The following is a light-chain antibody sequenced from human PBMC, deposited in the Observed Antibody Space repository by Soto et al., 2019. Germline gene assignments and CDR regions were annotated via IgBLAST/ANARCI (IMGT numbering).Light chain of an antibody. CDR3: QSYDSSLSGVV. CDR2: GNS. V-gene: IGLV1-40*01. J-gene: IGLJ2*01. Sequence: QSVLTQPPSVSGAPGQRVTISCTGSSSNIGAGYDVHWYQQFPRTAPKLLIYGNSNRPSGVPDRFSGSKSGTSASLAITGLQPEDEADYYCQSYDSSLSGVVFGGGTKLTVL. CDR1: SSNIGAGYD.